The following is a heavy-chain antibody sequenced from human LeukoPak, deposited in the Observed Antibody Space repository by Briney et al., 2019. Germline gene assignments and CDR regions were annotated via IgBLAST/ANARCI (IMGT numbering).Heavy chain of an antibody. Sequence: SETLSLTCTVSGGSISTYYWNWIRQSPGKGLEWIGYIYYSGNTNYNPSLKSRVTISVDTSKNQFSLKLSSVTAADTAVYYCASSQTSYASNDYWGQGTLVTVSS. J-gene: IGHJ4*02. V-gene: IGHV4-59*12. D-gene: IGHD2/OR15-2a*01. CDR2: IYYSGNT. CDR1: GGSISTYY. CDR3: ASSQTSYASNDY.